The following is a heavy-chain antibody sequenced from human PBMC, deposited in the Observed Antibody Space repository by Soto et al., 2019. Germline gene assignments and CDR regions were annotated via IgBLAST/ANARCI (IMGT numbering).Heavy chain of an antibody. CDR1: GFTFSSYG. D-gene: IGHD3-9*01. J-gene: IGHJ3*02. CDR2: IWYDGSNK. Sequence: PGGSLRLSCAASGFTFSSYGMHWVRQAPGKGLERVAVIWYDGSNKYYADSVKGRFTISRDNSKNTLYLQMNSLRAEDTAVYYCAIGGVPVLRYFDWLYDAFDIWGQGTMVTVSS. V-gene: IGHV3-33*01. CDR3: AIGGVPVLRYFDWLYDAFDI.